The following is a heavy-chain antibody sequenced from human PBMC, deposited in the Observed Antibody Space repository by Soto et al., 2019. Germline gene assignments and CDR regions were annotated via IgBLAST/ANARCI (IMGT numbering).Heavy chain of an antibody. J-gene: IGHJ5*02. D-gene: IGHD6-19*01. CDR1: GYTFTSYY. CDR3: ARASLGAVAGTGSFDP. CDR2: INPSGGST. Sequence: QVQLVQSGAEVKKPGASVKVSCKASGYTFTSYYMHWVRQAPGQGLEWMGIINPSGGSTSYAQKFQGRVTMTRDTSTSTVYMELSSLRSEDTAVYYCARASLGAVAGTGSFDPWGQGTLVTVSS. V-gene: IGHV1-46*01.